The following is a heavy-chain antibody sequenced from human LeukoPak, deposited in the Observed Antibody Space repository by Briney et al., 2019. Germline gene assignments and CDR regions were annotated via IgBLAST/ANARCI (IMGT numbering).Heavy chain of an antibody. J-gene: IGHJ4*02. V-gene: IGHV3-15*01. CDR2: IKSKTDGGTT. D-gene: IGHD3-10*01. CDR3: TTYGSGRKFDY. CDR1: GFTFSNAW. Sequence: GGSLRLSCAASGFTFSNAWMSWVRQAPGKGLEWVGRIKSKTDGGTTDYAAPVKGRFTISRDDSTNTLYLQMNSLKSEDTAVYYCTTYGSGRKFDYWGQGVLVTVSS.